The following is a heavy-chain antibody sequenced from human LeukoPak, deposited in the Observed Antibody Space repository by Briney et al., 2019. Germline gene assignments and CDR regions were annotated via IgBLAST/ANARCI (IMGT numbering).Heavy chain of an antibody. CDR2: IYYSGTT. CDR3: ARDPGDYGEGSL. Sequence: SSETLSLTCTVSGGSINSYYWTWIRQPPGKGLDWIGYIYYSGTTNYNPSLNSRVTISVDTSKNTLYLQMNSLRAEDTAVYYCARDPGDYGEGSLWGQGTLVTVSS. D-gene: IGHD4-17*01. J-gene: IGHJ4*02. CDR1: GGSINSYY. V-gene: IGHV4-59*12.